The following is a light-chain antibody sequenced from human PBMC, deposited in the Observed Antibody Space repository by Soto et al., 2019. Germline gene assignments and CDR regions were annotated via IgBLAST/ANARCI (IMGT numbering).Light chain of an antibody. CDR1: RSNIGNNY. CDR2: RNT. CDR3: DAWDASMSGHV. J-gene: IGLJ1*01. V-gene: IGLV1-47*01. Sequence: QSVLTQPPSASGTPGQSVTISCSGSRSNIGNNYFCWYPQLPAAAPTLLIYRNTQRSSAVPAPFSGSKSCAAASPPSITLRSEDEAAYFCDAWDASMSGHVFGTGTKVTVL.